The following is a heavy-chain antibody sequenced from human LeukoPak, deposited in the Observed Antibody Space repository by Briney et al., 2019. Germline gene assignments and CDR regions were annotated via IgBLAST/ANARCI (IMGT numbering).Heavy chain of an antibody. D-gene: IGHD6-13*01. V-gene: IGHV2-70*11. J-gene: IGHJ4*02. CDR1: GFSLSTSGMC. CDR3: ARIRGSSWGPVDY. CDR2: IDWDDDK. Sequence: RESGPALVKPTQTLTLTCTFSGFSLSTSGMCVSWIRQPPGKALEWLARIDWDDDKYYSTPLKTRLTISKDTSKNQVVLTMTNMDPVDTATYYCARIRGSSWGPVDYWGQGTLVTVSS.